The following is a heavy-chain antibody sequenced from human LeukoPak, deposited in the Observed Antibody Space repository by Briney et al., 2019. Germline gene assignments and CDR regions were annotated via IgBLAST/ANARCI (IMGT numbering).Heavy chain of an antibody. CDR2: ISSSSSYI. J-gene: IGHJ6*03. CDR3: ARGDGDYYMDV. CDR1: GFTFSSYA. D-gene: IGHD4-17*01. V-gene: IGHV3-21*01. Sequence: GGSLRLSCAASGFTFSSYAMSWVRQAPGRGLEWVSSISSSSSYIYYADSVKGRFTISRDNAKNSLYLQMNSLRAEDTAVYYCARGDGDYYMDVWGKGTTVTVSS.